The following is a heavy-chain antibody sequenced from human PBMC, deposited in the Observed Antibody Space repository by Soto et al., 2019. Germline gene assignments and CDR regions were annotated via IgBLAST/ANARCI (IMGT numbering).Heavy chain of an antibody. CDR3: ARESEDLTSNFDY. Sequence: QAGGSLRLSCAASGFTFSSYGMHWVRQAPGKGLEWVAIISYEGSNKYYADSVKGRFTISRDNAKNSLYLEMNSLRAEDTAVYYCARESEDLTSNFDYWGQGTLVTVSS. J-gene: IGHJ4*02. V-gene: IGHV3-30*03. CDR1: GFTFSSYG. CDR2: ISYEGSNK.